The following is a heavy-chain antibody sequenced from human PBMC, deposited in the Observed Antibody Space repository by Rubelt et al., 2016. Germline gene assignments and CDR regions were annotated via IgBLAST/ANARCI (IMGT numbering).Heavy chain of an antibody. V-gene: IGHV4-34*01. J-gene: IGHJ5*02. CDR2: INHSGST. Sequence: QVQLQQWGAGLLKPSETLSLTCAVYGGSFSGYYWSWIRQPPGKGLEWIGEINHSGSTNYNPSLKSRVTISVDMSKNQFVLKRGLVTAADTAVYDCASLNLNPYPWGQGTLVTVSS. CDR3: ASLNLNPYP. CDR1: GGSFSGYY.